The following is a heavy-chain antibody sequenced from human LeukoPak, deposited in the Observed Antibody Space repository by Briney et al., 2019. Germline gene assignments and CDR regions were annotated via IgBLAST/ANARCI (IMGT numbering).Heavy chain of an antibody. CDR2: IAADGGVK. V-gene: IGHV3-30*03. Sequence: GGSLRLSCVASGITFSSHGMDWVRQAPGKGLEWVAVIAADGGVKHYADSVKGRFTLSRDNSKNTLYLQMNSLSVEDTAVYYCAREATWGQWYFDHWGQGTPVTVSS. CDR1: GITFSSHG. D-gene: IGHD6-19*01. CDR3: AREATWGQWYFDH. J-gene: IGHJ4*02.